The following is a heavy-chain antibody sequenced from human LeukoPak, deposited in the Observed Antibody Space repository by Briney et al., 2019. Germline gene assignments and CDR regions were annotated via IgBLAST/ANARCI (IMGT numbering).Heavy chain of an antibody. D-gene: IGHD6-13*01. CDR2: IYYSGST. J-gene: IGHJ3*02. CDR3: ARGPPSRYSSSWYGAFDI. Sequence: SQTLSLTCTGSGGSISSGGYYWSWIRQPPGKGLEWIGYIYYSGSTNYNPSLKSRVTISVDTSKNQFSLKLSSVTAADTAVYYCARGPPSRYSSSWYGAFDIWGQGTMVTVSS. CDR1: GGSISSGGYY. V-gene: IGHV4-61*08.